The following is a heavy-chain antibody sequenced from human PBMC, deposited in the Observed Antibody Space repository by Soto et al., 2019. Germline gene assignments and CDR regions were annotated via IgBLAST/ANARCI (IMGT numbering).Heavy chain of an antibody. V-gene: IGHV1-69*01. J-gene: IGHJ6*02. CDR2: SIPIFGTA. D-gene: IGHD5-12*01. CDR1: GGTFNNYP. Sequence: QVQLVQSGAEVKKPASSVKVSCKASGGTFNNYPITWVRQAPGEGLEWMGGSIPIFGTANNAQNFQGRVTISVDESTSTAYMELSSMRSEDTAVYYCARGRGYSGDDHYYYFDMDVWGQGTPVTVSS. CDR3: ARGRGYSGDDHYYYFDMDV.